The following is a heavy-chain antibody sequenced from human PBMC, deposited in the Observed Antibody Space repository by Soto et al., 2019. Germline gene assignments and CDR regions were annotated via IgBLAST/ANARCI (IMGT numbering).Heavy chain of an antibody. Sequence: VQLVESGGALVQPGGSLRLSCAASGYSFDAYIMNWVRQAPGKRLEWVSSINPRGLTKFYADSVRGGFTISRDAASRILFLQMTSLRAEDPAVYYCATWCGSQYFGVDVWGGGTTVTVSS. J-gene: IGHJ6*04. CDR3: ATWCGSQYFGVDV. CDR1: GYSFDAYI. CDR2: INPRGLTK. D-gene: IGHD2-8*01. V-gene: IGHV3-48*01.